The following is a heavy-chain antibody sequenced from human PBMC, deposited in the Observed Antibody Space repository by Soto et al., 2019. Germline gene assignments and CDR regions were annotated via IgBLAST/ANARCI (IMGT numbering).Heavy chain of an antibody. D-gene: IGHD3-10*01. V-gene: IGHV4-39*01. CDR2: IYYSGST. CDR3: ASRGGDAFDI. J-gene: IGHJ3*02. CDR1: GGSISSSSYY. Sequence: RASETLSLTCTVSGGSISSSSYYWGCIRQPPGKGLEWIGSIYYSGSTYYNPSLKSRVTISVDTSKNQFSLKLSSVTAAGTAVYYCASRGGDAFDIWGQGTMVTVSS.